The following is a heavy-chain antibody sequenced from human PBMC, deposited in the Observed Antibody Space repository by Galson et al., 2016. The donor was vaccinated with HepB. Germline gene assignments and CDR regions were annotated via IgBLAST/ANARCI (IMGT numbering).Heavy chain of an antibody. CDR1: GFTFGYYT. CDR3: ARPPRGTSENFGFDH. V-gene: IGHV3-69-1*01. D-gene: IGHD1-26*01. Sequence: SLRLSCAGSGFTFGYYTMNWVRQAPGKGLEWVSSITPSGTMYYADSVKGRFTISRDDGKRSLFLQMNSLRDEDTGVYYCARPPRGTSENFGFDHWGQGTLVTVSS. J-gene: IGHJ4*02. CDR2: ITPSGTM.